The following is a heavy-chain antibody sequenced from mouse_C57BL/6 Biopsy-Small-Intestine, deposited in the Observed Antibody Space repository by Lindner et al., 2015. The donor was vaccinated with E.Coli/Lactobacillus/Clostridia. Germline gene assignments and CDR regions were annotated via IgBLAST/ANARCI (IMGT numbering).Heavy chain of an antibody. J-gene: IGHJ4*01. D-gene: IGHD2-5*01. V-gene: IGHV5-4*01. CDR2: ISDGGSYT. CDR1: GFIFSSYA. CDR3: ARWAAYYSNPYAMDY. Sequence: VQLQESGGDLVKPGGSLKLSCAASGFIFSSYAMSWVRQTPEKRLEWVATISDGGSYTYYPDNVKGRFTISRDNAKNNLYLQMSHLKSEDTAMYYCARWAAYYSNPYAMDYWGQGTSVTVSS.